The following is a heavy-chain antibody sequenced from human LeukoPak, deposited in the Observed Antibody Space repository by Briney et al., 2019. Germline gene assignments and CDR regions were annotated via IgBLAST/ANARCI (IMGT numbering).Heavy chain of an antibody. CDR2: INPNSGGT. D-gene: IGHD2-2*01. J-gene: IGHJ5*02. V-gene: IGHV1-2*02. Sequence: ASVKVSCKASGYTFTGYYMHWVRQAPGQGLEWVGWINPNSGGTNYAQKFQGRVTMTRDTSISTAYMELSRLRSDDTAVYYCARDSHCSSTSCYDWFDPWGQGTLVTVSS. CDR1: GYTFTGYY. CDR3: ARDSHCSSTSCYDWFDP.